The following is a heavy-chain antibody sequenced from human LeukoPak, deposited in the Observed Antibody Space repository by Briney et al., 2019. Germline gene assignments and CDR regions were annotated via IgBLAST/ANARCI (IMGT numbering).Heavy chain of an antibody. Sequence: ALVKASCKASEYTFTSYYMHWVRQSPGQGLEWMGIINPSGGSTSYAQKFQGRVTMTRDMSTSTVYMELSSLRSEDTAVYYCARTSKLSFDYWGQGTLVTVSS. CDR3: ARTSKLSFDY. V-gene: IGHV1-46*01. CDR1: EYTFTSYY. J-gene: IGHJ4*02. D-gene: IGHD2-21*01. CDR2: INPSGGST.